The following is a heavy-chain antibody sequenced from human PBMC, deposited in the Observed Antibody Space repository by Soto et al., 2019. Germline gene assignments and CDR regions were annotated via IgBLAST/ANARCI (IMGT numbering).Heavy chain of an antibody. V-gene: IGHV1-18*04. CDR2: ISAYNGNT. CDR1: GYTFTSYG. D-gene: IGHD3-3*01. J-gene: IGHJ6*02. Sequence: ASVKVSCKASGYTFTSYGISWVRQAPGQGLEWMGWISAYNGNTNYAQKLQGRVTMTTDTSTSTAYMELRSLRSDDTAVYYCARLGGSFGLVIISSYYYGMDVWGQGTTVTVSS. CDR3: ARLGGSFGLVIISSYYYGMDV.